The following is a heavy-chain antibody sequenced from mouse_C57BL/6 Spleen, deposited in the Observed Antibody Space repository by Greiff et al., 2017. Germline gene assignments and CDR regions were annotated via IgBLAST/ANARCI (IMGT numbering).Heavy chain of an antibody. J-gene: IGHJ1*03. CDR1: GFSLTSYG. CDR2: IWSGGST. CDR3: ARAYYSNYGYFDV. Sequence: VQLQQSGPGLVQPSQCLSITCTVSGFSLTSYGVHWVRQSPGKGLEWLGVIWSGGSTDYNAAFISRLSISKDNSKSQVFFKMNSLQSDDTSIYYCARAYYSNYGYFDVWGTGTTVTVSS. D-gene: IGHD2-5*01. V-gene: IGHV2-2*01.